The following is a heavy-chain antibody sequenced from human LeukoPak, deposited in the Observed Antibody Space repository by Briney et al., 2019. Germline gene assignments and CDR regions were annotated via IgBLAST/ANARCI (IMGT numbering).Heavy chain of an antibody. Sequence: ASVKVSCWASGYTFRSYVISWVRQAPGQGLEWMGWIIPYSGSTKYPQKFQGRVTVTTDTSTSTAYMELRSLRSDDTAVYFCARALREDSSSWFSDFWGQGTLVTVSS. CDR3: ARALREDSSSWFSDF. V-gene: IGHV1-18*01. D-gene: IGHD6-13*01. CDR1: GYTFRSYV. J-gene: IGHJ4*02. CDR2: IIPYSGST.